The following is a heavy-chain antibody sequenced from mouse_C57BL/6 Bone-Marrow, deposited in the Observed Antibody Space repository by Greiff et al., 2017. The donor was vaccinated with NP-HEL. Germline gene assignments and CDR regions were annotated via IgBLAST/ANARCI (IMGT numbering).Heavy chain of an antibody. V-gene: IGHV12-3*01. Sequence: QVQLQQSGPGLVKPSQSLFLTCSITGFPITSGYYWIWIRQSPGKPLEWMGYITHSGETFYNPSLQSPISITRETSKNQFFLQLNSVTTEDTAMYYCAGDREGHYAMDYWGQGTSVTVSS. CDR2: ITHSGET. CDR1: GFPITSGYY. J-gene: IGHJ4*01. CDR3: AGDREGHYAMDY.